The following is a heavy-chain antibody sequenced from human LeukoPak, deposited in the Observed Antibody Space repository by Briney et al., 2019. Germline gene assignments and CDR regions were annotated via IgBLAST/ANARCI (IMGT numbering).Heavy chain of an antibody. CDR2: IYYSGST. Sequence: TSETLSLTCTVSGGSISSYYWSWIRQPPGKGLEWIGYIYYSGSTNYNPSLKSRVTISVDTSKNQFSLKLSSVTAADTAVYYCARGSGWYSGGYYFDYWGLGTLVTVSS. V-gene: IGHV4-59*12. CDR1: GGSISSYY. J-gene: IGHJ4*02. CDR3: ARGSGWYSGGYYFDY. D-gene: IGHD6-19*01.